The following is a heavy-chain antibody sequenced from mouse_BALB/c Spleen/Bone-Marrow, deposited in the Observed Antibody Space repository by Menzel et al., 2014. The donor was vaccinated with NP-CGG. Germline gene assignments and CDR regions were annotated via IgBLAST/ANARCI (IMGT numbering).Heavy chain of an antibody. J-gene: IGHJ2*01. V-gene: IGHV7-3*02. Sequence: EVMLVESGGGLVQPGGSLRLSCATSGFTFTDYYMNWVRQPPGKALEWLGFIRNKANGYTTEYSASVKSRFTISRDNSQSILYLQMNTLRADDSATYYCARDKGRVFFDYWGQGTTLTVSS. CDR2: IRNKANGYTT. CDR3: ARDKGRVFFDY. CDR1: GFTFTDYY.